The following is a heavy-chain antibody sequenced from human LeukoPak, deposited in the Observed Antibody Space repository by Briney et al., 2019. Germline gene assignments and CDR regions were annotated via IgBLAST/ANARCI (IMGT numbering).Heavy chain of an antibody. J-gene: IGHJ5*02. V-gene: IGHV3-48*04. CDR2: ISSSNSTI. Sequence: GGSLRLSCAASGFTFISYSMDWLRQAPGKGLEWISYISSSNSTIYYPDSVKSRLTISRDNAKNSLYLQMNSLSAEDTAVYYCGRDWREFIVVVPAASNWFDPWGQGTLVTVSS. CDR3: GRDWREFIVVVPAASNWFDP. CDR1: GFTFISYS. D-gene: IGHD2-2*01.